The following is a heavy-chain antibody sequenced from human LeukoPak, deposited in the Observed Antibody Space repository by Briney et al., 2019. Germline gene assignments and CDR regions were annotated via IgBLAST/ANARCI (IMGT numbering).Heavy chain of an antibody. V-gene: IGHV1-69*04. CDR1: GGTFSSYA. CDR2: IIPILGIA. D-gene: IGHD3-10*01. Sequence: ASVKVSCKASGGTFSSYAISWVRQAPGQGLEWMGRIIPILGIANYAQKFQGRVTITADKSTSTAYMELGSLRSEDTAVYYCARDPIYGSELTPGDYWGQGTLVTVSS. CDR3: ARDPIYGSELTPGDY. J-gene: IGHJ4*02.